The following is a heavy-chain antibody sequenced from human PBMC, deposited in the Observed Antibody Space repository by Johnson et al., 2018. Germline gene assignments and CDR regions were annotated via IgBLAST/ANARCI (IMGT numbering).Heavy chain of an antibody. V-gene: IGHV3-43*01. CDR2: ISWDGGST. D-gene: IGHD2-21*02. Sequence: VQLVQSGGVVVQPGGSLRLSCAASGFTFDDYTMHWVRQAPGKGLEWVSLISWDGGSTYYADSVKGRFTISRDNSKNTLDLEMNSLTVEDTAVYYFAKDGVGDSGAFDIWGQGTTVTVSS. J-gene: IGHJ3*02. CDR1: GFTFDDYT. CDR3: AKDGVGDSGAFDI.